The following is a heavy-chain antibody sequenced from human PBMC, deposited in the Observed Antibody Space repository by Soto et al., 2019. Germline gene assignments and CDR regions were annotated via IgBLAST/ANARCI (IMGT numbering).Heavy chain of an antibody. D-gene: IGHD3-10*01. CDR2: ISAYNGNT. CDR3: ARVRHLLLWFGSYYGMDV. CDR1: GYTFTSYG. V-gene: IGHV1-18*01. J-gene: IGHJ6*02. Sequence: QVQLVQSGAEVKKPGASVKVSCKASGYTFTSYGISWVRQAPGQGLEWMGWISAYNGNTNYAQKLQGRGTMTTDTSTSTAYMELRSLRSDDTAVYYCARVRHLLLWFGSYYGMDVWGQGTTVTVSS.